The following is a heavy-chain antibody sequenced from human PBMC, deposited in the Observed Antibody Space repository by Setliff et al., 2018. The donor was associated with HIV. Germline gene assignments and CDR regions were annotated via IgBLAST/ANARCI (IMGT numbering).Heavy chain of an antibody. D-gene: IGHD5-12*01. Sequence: PSETLSLTCTVSGGSISSHYWTWIRQPPGKGLEWIGYISYSGSTNYNPSLKILVTISVDTSKNQFSLKLSSVTASDTAVYYCARSPERGYDSDWFDPWGQGTLVTSPQ. J-gene: IGHJ5*02. CDR2: ISYSGST. CDR1: GGSISSHY. CDR3: ARSPERGYDSDWFDP. V-gene: IGHV4-59*11.